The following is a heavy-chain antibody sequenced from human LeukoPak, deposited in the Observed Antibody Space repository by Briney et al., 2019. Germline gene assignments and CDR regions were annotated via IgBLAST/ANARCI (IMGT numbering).Heavy chain of an antibody. CDR3: ARLRISNYDILTGYLGAGGMDV. CDR1: GYSFTSYW. CDR2: IDPSDSYT. D-gene: IGHD3-9*01. Sequence: GESLRISCKGSGYSFTSYWISWVRQMPGKGLEWMGRIDPSDSYTNYSPSFQGHVTISADKSISTAYLQWSSLKASDTAMYYCARLRISNYDILTGYLGAGGMDVWGQGTTVTVSS. J-gene: IGHJ6*02. V-gene: IGHV5-10-1*01.